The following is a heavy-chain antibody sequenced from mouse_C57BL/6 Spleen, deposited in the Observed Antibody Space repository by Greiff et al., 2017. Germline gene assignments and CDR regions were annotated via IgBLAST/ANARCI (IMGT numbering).Heavy chain of an antibody. J-gene: IGHJ4*01. Sequence: EVQLQQSGPELVKPGASVKISCKASGYTFTDYYMNWVKQSHGKSLEWIGDINPNNGGTSYNQKFKGKATLTVDKSSSTAYMELRSLTSEASAVYYVARSPLMDYWGKGTSVTVSS. CDR1: GYTFTDYY. CDR2: INPNNGGT. CDR3: ARSPLMDY. V-gene: IGHV1-26*01.